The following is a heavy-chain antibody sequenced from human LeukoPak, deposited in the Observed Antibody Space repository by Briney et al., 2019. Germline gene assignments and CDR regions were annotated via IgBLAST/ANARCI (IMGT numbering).Heavy chain of an antibody. J-gene: IGHJ6*04. V-gene: IGHV4-59*12. CDR1: DDSITIYY. Sequence: PSETLSLTCTVSDDSITIYYWSWIRQPPGKGLEWIGYIDHTGITNYNPSLKSRVTMSVDTSKNQFSLKLSSVTAADTAVYYCARDLGMDVWGKGTTVTISS. CDR3: ARDLGMDV. CDR2: IDHTGIT.